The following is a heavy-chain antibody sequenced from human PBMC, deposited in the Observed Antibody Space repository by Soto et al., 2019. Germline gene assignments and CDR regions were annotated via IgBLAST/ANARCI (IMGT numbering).Heavy chain of an antibody. D-gene: IGHD2-2*01. J-gene: IGHJ4*02. CDR3: ASSRFIYCSSTSCPFPFDY. Sequence: ASVKVSCKASGYTFTSYGISWVRQAPGQGLEWMGWISAYNGNTNYAQKLQGRATMTTDTSTSTAYMELRSLRSDDTAVYYCASSRFIYCSSTSCPFPFDYWGQGTLVTVSS. CDR1: GYTFTSYG. CDR2: ISAYNGNT. V-gene: IGHV1-18*01.